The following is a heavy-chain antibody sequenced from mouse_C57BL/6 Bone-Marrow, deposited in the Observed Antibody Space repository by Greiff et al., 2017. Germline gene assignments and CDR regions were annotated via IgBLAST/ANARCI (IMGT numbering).Heavy chain of an antibody. CDR2: IYPGNSDT. V-gene: IGHV1-5*01. CDR3: TVITTASDWYFDV. CDR1: GYPFPSSW. J-gene: IGHJ1*03. D-gene: IGHD1-1*01. Sequence: VQLQKSGTVLERPGASVRISCKTSGYPFPSSWLHWVKRRPGQGLDWIGAIYPGNSDTSYNKKFKGKANLTAVTSASTAYMELSSLTNEDSAVYYCTVITTASDWYFDVWGTGTTVTVSS.